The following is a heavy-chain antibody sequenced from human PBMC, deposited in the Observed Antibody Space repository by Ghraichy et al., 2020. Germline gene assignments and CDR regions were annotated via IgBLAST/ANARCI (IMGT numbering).Heavy chain of an antibody. J-gene: IGHJ6*02. Sequence: GESLNISCAASGFTLSSHWMHWVRQTPEKGLVWVSRINSDESISNYADAVKGRFTISRDNANNMLYLQMNSLRVEDTAVYFCVRGSDVWGRGTTVTVSS. CDR2: INSDESIS. CDR3: VRGSDV. V-gene: IGHV3-74*01. CDR1: GFTLSSHW.